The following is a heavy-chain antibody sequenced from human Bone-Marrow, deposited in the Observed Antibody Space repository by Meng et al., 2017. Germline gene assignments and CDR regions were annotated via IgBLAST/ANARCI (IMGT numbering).Heavy chain of an antibody. D-gene: IGHD6-13*01. CDR2: INHSGST. V-gene: IGHV4-34*01. CDR1: GGSFSCSD. J-gene: IGHJ2*01. CDR3: ARGPLSAIAAAGTGYFDL. Sequence: QVRLQRLGPGVLKASATLALAWACDGGSFSCSDWSWIRQPPGKGLEWIGEINHSGSTNYNPSLKSRVTISVDTSKNQFSLKLSSVTAADTAVYYCARGPLSAIAAAGTGYFDLWGRGTLVTVSS.